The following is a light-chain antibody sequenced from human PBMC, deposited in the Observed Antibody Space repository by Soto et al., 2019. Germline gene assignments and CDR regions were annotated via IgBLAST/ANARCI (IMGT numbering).Light chain of an antibody. CDR1: KLGDKY. V-gene: IGLV3-1*01. CDR2: QNS. J-gene: IGLJ2*01. Sequence: SYELTQPPSVSVSPGQTASITCSGDKLGDKYACWYQQKPGQSPVLVIYQNSKRPSGIPERFSGSNSGNTATLTISGTQAMDGGDYYCQAWDSSTVVFGGGTKVTVL. CDR3: QAWDSSTVV.